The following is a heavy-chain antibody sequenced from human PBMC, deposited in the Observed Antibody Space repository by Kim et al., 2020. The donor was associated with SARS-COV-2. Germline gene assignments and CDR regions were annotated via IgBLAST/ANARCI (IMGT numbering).Heavy chain of an antibody. J-gene: IGHJ3*02. Sequence: NSAQKLQRRVTMTTDTSTSTAYVELRSLRSNDTAVYYCARKVPRTIAFDIWGQGTMVTVSS. D-gene: IGHD2-8*01. V-gene: IGHV1-18*01. CDR3: ARKVPRTIAFDI.